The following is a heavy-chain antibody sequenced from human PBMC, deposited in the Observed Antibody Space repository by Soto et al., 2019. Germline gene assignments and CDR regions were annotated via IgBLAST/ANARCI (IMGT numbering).Heavy chain of an antibody. CDR3: ARGGFRPYSSSWYYLDY. J-gene: IGHJ4*02. D-gene: IGHD6-13*01. CDR2: IWYDVSNK. V-gene: IGHV3-33*01. CDR1: GFTFSSYG. Sequence: QVQLVESGGGVVQPGRSLRLSCAASGFTFSSYGMHWVRQAPGKGLEWVAVIWYDVSNKYYADSVTGRFTISRDNSKNTLDLQMNSLRAEDTAVYYCARGGFRPYSSSWYYLDYWGKGTLVTVSS.